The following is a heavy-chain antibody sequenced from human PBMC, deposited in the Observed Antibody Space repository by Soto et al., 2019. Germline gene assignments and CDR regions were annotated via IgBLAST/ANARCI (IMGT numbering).Heavy chain of an antibody. V-gene: IGHV3-23*01. D-gene: IGHD4-17*01. CDR2: ISGSGGRT. Sequence: GGSLRLSCASSGVTFSSYAMSLVRQATGKGLEWVSAISGSGGRTYYADSVKGRFTISRDNSKNTLYLQMNSLRAEDTAVYYCARDRGHYGDYGGIDYWGQGTLVTVSS. CDR3: ARDRGHYGDYGGIDY. CDR1: GVTFSSYA. J-gene: IGHJ4*02.